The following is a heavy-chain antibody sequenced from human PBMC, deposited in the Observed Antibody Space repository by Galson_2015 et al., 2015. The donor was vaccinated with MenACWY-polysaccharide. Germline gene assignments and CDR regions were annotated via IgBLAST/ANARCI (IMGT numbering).Heavy chain of an antibody. CDR2: IYDSGTT. CDR1: GGSISSTSHY. V-gene: IGHV4-39*07. CDR3: ARDSHYYGSGSYGWFDP. D-gene: IGHD3-10*01. J-gene: IGHJ5*02. Sequence: SETLSLTCTVSGGSISSTSHYWAWIRQPRGKGLEWIGSIYDSGTTYYNPSLKSRVTISVDTSKNQFSLNVTSVTAADTAVYFCARDSHYYGSGSYGWFDPWGQGILVPVSS.